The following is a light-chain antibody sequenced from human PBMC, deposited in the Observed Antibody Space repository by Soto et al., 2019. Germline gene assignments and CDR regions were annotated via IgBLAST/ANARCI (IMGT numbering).Light chain of an antibody. V-gene: IGKV1-5*03. CDR2: KAS. CDR1: QTISSW. Sequence: GSVGDRVNITCRASQTISSWLAWYQQKPGKAPKLLIYKASTLKSGVPSRFIGSGSGTECTLTISSLQPDDAATYYCQEYNSDSITFGQGTRLEIK. CDR3: QEYNSDSIT. J-gene: IGKJ5*01.